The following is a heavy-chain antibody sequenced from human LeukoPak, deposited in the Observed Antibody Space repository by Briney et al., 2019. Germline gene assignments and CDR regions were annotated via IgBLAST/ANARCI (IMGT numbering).Heavy chain of an antibody. CDR3: ARPGLGSWYDYGLDY. V-gene: IGHV1-69*13. J-gene: IGHJ4*02. D-gene: IGHD6-13*01. CDR1: GDTFNNYA. Sequence: GASVKVSCKASGDTFNNYAISWVRQAPGQGLEWMGGIIPIFGTANYAQKFQGRLTITADESTSTASMELNSLRSEDTAVYYCARPGLGSWYDYGLDYWGQGTLVTVSS. CDR2: IIPIFGTA.